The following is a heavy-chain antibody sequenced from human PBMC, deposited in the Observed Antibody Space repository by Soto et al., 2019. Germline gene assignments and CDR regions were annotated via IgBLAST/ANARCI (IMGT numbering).Heavy chain of an antibody. J-gene: IGHJ3*02. CDR3: AKVRYGDYGEGDAFDI. CDR1: GFTFDDYA. CDR2: ISWNSGSI. D-gene: IGHD4-17*01. Sequence: GGSLRLSCAASGFTFDDYAMHWVRQAPGKGLEWVSGISWNSGSIGYADSVKGRFTISRDNAKNSLYLQMNSLRAEDTALYYCAKVRYGDYGEGDAFDIWGQGTMVTVSS. V-gene: IGHV3-9*01.